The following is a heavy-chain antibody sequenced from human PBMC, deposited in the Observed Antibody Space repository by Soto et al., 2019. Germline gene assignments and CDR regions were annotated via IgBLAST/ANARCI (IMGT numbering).Heavy chain of an antibody. CDR2: ISYDGSNK. CDR1: GFTFSSYG. Sequence: GGSLRLSWAASGFTFSSYGMHWVRQAPGKGLEWVAVISYDGSNKYYADSVKGRFTISRDNSKNTLYLQMNSLRAEDTAVYYCAKDGSVGATLTGYYYGMDVWGQGTTVTVSS. V-gene: IGHV3-30*18. D-gene: IGHD1-26*01. J-gene: IGHJ6*02. CDR3: AKDGSVGATLTGYYYGMDV.